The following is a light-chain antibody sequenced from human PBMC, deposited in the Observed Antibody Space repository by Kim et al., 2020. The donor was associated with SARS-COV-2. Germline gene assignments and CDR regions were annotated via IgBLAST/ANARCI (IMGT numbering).Light chain of an antibody. CDR3: AAWDDSLNGVV. Sequence: GTSVTISRSGSSSNIGSNTVNWYQQLPGTAPKLLIYSNNQRPSGVPDRFSGSKSGTSASLAISGLQSEDEADYYCAAWDDSLNGVVFGGGTQLTVL. V-gene: IGLV1-44*01. CDR1: SSNIGSNT. J-gene: IGLJ2*01. CDR2: SNN.